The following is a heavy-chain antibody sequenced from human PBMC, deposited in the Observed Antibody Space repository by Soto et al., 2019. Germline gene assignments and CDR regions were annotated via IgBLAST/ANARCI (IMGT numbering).Heavy chain of an antibody. D-gene: IGHD3-3*01. CDR2: VGANDGST. V-gene: IGHV3-23*01. CDR1: GFIFSSYA. Sequence: GGSLRLSCAASGFIFSSYAMSWVRQAPGKGLEWVSSVGANDGSTYYADSVKGRFTISRDNFKNTLYLQMNSLRAEDTAVYYCAKDRPVRVLTPTCFSPDYWGQGTLVTVSS. J-gene: IGHJ4*02. CDR3: AKDRPVRVLTPTCFSPDY.